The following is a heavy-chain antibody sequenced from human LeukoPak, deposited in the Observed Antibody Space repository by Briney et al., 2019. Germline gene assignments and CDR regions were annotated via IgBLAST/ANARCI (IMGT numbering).Heavy chain of an antibody. CDR2: IRSKANSYAT. V-gene: IGHV3-73*01. D-gene: IGHD1-26*01. J-gene: IGHJ4*02. CDR3: TRHPESLVGATHFDY. CDR1: GFTFSGSA. Sequence: GGSLILSCAASGFTFSGSAMHWVRQASGKGLEWVGRIRSKANSYATAYAASVKVRFTISRDDSKNTAYLQMNSLKTEDTAVYYCTRHPESLVGATHFDYWGQGTLVTVSS.